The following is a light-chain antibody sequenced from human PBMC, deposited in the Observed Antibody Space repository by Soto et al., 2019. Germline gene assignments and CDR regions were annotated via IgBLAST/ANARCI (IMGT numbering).Light chain of an antibody. CDR3: QQYGSSRPIT. V-gene: IGKV3-20*01. J-gene: IGKJ5*01. CDR1: ESVSSSY. Sequence: EIVLTQSPGTLSLSPGERATLSCRASESVSSSYLAWYQQKPGQAPRLLIYGAASWATGIPDRFSGSGSGTGFTLTISRLEPEDFAVYYCQQYGSSRPITFGQGTRLEI. CDR2: GAA.